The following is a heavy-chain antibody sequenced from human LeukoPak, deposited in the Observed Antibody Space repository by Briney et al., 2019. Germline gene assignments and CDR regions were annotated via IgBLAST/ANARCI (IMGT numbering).Heavy chain of an antibody. CDR1: GYTLTELS. CDR2: FDPEDGET. J-gene: IGHJ4*02. Sequence: ASVKVSCKVSGYTLTELSMHWVRQAPGKGLEWMGGFDPEDGETIYAQKFQGRVTMTEDTSTDTAYMELSSLRSEDTAVYYCATDLNHVLRYFDWPPGYWGRGTLVTVSS. CDR3: ATDLNHVLRYFDWPPGY. V-gene: IGHV1-24*01. D-gene: IGHD3-9*01.